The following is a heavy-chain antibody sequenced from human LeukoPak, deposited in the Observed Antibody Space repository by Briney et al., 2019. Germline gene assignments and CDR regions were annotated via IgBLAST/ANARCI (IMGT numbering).Heavy chain of an antibody. CDR1: GFTFDDYA. D-gene: IGHD6-13*01. CDR2: ISWNSGSI. J-gene: IGHJ3*02. V-gene: IGHV3-9*01. CDR3: AKATGYSSSWDAFDI. Sequence: GRSLRLSCAASGFTFDDYAMHWVRQAPGKGLEWVSGISWNSGSIGYADSVKGRFTISRDNAKNSLYLQMSSLRAEDTALYYCAKATGYSSSWDAFDIWGQGTMVTVSS.